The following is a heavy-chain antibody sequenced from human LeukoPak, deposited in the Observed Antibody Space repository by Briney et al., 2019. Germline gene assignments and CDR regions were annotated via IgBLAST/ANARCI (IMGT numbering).Heavy chain of an antibody. Sequence: GGSLRLSCAASGFTFSSYNMHWVRQAPGKGLEWVSSISSSSSYIYYADSVKGRFTISRDNVKRSLYLQMNSLRAEDTAVYYCAREHYGGNSNYYGMDVWGQGTTVTVSS. CDR3: AREHYGGNSNYYGMDV. V-gene: IGHV3-21*04. D-gene: IGHD4-23*01. CDR2: ISSSSSYI. CDR1: GFTFSSYN. J-gene: IGHJ6*02.